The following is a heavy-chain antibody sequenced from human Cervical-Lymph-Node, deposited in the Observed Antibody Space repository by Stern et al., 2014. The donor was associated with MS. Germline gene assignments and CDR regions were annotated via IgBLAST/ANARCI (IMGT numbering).Heavy chain of an antibody. D-gene: IGHD6-13*01. V-gene: IGHV3-21*01. CDR2: ISSSSSYI. Sequence: EVQLVESGGGLVKPGGSLRLSCAASGFTFSSYSMNWVRQAPGKGLEWVSSISSSSSYIYYADSVKGRFTISRDNAKNSLYLQMNSLRAEDTAVYYCARDRLSIAAAGTPFRYWGQGTLVTVSS. CDR3: ARDRLSIAAAGTPFRY. CDR1: GFTFSSYS. J-gene: IGHJ4*02.